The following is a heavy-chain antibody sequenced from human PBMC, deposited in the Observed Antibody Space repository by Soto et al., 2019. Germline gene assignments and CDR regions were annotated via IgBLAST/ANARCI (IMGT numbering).Heavy chain of an antibody. CDR3: AKRGPTFEDC. CDR1: GFTSSSSV. J-gene: IGHJ4*02. CDR2: LSGSGAST. V-gene: IGHV3-23*01. D-gene: IGHD3-16*01. Sequence: GGSLRLSCAASGFTSSSSVMHWVRQAPGKGLEWVSALSGSGASTYYAGSVKGRFTISRDNSKNTLYLHMNSLRAEDTAVYYCAKRGPTFEDCSGQGTLVTVSS.